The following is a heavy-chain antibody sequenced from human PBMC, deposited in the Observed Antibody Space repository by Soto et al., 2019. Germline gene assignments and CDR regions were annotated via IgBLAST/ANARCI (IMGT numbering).Heavy chain of an antibody. CDR2: INPSGGST. Sequence: ASVKVSCKASGYTFTSYYMHWVRQAPGQGLEWMGIINPSGGSTSYAQKFQGRVTMTRDTSTSTVYMELNSLRAEDTAVNYCARDNVNTMVPYYMDVWGKGTTVTVSS. CDR1: GYTFTSYY. V-gene: IGHV1-46*01. CDR3: ARDNVNTMVPYYMDV. J-gene: IGHJ6*03. D-gene: IGHD3-10*01.